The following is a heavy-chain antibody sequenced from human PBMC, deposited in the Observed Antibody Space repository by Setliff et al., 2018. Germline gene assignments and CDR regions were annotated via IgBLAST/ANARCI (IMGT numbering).Heavy chain of an antibody. CDR2: IRYDGSNK. CDR3: AKDGVGPTYTYFFDY. D-gene: IGHD1-26*01. V-gene: IGHV3-30*02. J-gene: IGHJ4*02. CDR1: GFAFSTYG. Sequence: RGSLRLSCAASGFAFSTYGMHWVRQAPGKGLEWVTFIRYDGSNKDYADSVKGRFTISRDNSKNSLYLQMNSLRAEDTAVYYCAKDGVGPTYTYFFDYWGQGTQVTVSS.